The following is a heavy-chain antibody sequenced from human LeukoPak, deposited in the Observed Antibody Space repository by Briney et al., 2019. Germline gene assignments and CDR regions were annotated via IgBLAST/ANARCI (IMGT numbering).Heavy chain of an antibody. CDR2: IYSGGST. CDR3: ARDLPYGDYGY. V-gene: IGHV3-66*01. Sequence: PGGSLRLSCAASGFTVSSNYMSWVRQAPGKGLEWVSVIYSGGSTYYADSVEGRFTISRDNSKNTLYLQMDSLRAEDTAVYYCARDLPYGDYGYWGQGTLVTVSS. J-gene: IGHJ4*02. CDR1: GFTVSSNY. D-gene: IGHD4-17*01.